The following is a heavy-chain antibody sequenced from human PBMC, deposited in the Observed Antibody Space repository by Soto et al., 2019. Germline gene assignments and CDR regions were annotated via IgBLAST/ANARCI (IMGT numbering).Heavy chain of an antibody. CDR2: ISGSGGST. D-gene: IGHD6-13*01. CDR1: GFTFSSYA. CDR3: AKVTASSSWSRFLMDF. Sequence: GGSLRLSCAASGFTFSSYAMSWVRQAPGKGLEWVSAISGSGGSTYYADSVKGRFTISRDNSKNTLYLQMNSLRAEDTAVYYCAKVTASSSWSRFLMDFWGQGSTVIVSS. V-gene: IGHV3-23*01. J-gene: IGHJ6*02.